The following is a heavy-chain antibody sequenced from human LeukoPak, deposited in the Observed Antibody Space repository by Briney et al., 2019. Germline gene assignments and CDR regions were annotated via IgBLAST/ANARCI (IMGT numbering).Heavy chain of an antibody. Sequence: SETLSLTCTVSGASISSYYWSWIRQSPGKGLEWIAYIYYSGSGSTDYNPSLKSRVTISVDTSKNQFSLKLSSVTAADTAVYYCARPIKGYWGQGTLVTVSS. CDR1: GASISSYY. CDR2: IYYSGSGST. J-gene: IGHJ4*02. CDR3: ARPIKGY. V-gene: IGHV4-59*12.